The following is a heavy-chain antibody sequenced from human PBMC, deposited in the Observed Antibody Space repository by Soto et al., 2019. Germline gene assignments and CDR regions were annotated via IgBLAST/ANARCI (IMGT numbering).Heavy chain of an antibody. D-gene: IGHD3-16*01. J-gene: IGHJ5*02. CDR3: ARDHVGDLEGGRWFDP. CDR2: IIPIFGTA. CDR1: GGTFSSYA. Sequence: QVQLVQSGAEVKKPGSSVKVSCKASGGTFSSYAISWVRQAPGQGXXXXGGIIPIFGTANYAQKFQGRVTITADESTSTAYMELSSLRSEDTAVYYCARDHVGDLEGGRWFDPWGQGTLVTVSS. V-gene: IGHV1-69*01.